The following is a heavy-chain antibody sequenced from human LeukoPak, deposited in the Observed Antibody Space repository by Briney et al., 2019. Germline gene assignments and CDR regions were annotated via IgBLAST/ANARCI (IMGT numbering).Heavy chain of an antibody. D-gene: IGHD2-21*02. V-gene: IGHV1-18*01. CDR1: GYTFTIYG. CDR3: ARDRGPVVTADWFDP. CDR2: ISAYNVNT. Sequence: ASVKVSCKASGYTFTIYGISWVRQAPGQGLEWMGWISAYNVNTNYAQKLQGRVTMTTDTSTSTAYMELRSLRSDDTAVYYCARDRGPVVTADWFDPWGQGTLVTVSS. J-gene: IGHJ5*02.